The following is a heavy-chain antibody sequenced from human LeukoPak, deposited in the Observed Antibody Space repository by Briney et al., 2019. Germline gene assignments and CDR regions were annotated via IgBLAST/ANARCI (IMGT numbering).Heavy chain of an antibody. CDR3: AKDKKERRSRTYYYDSSGYLSSFGLHAFDI. CDR2: ISSSSSTI. D-gene: IGHD3-22*01. J-gene: IGHJ3*02. V-gene: IGHV3-48*01. Sequence: GGSLRLSCAASGFTFSSYSMNWVRQAPGKGLEWVSYISSSSSTIYYADSVKGRFTISRDNAKNSLYLQMNSLRAEDTALYYCAKDKKERRSRTYYYDSSGYLSSFGLHAFDIWGQGTMVTVSS. CDR1: GFTFSSYS.